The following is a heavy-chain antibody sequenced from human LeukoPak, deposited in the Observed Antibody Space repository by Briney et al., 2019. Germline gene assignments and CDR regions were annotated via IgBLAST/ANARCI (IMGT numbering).Heavy chain of an antibody. CDR2: ISGSAENT. CDR3: AKGSTYDFWSGDALDV. Sequence: GGSLRLSCAASGFAFSSHAMTWVRQAPGKGLEWVSSISGSAENTYYADSVKGRFTISRDSSQRILSLQMDNLKVDDTAIYYCAKGSTYDFWSGDALDVWGQGTMVTVAS. J-gene: IGHJ3*01. CDR1: GFAFSSHA. D-gene: IGHD3-3*01. V-gene: IGHV3-23*01.